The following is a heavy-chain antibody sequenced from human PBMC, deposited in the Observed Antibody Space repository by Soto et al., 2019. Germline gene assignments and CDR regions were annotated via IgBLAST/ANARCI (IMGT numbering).Heavy chain of an antibody. V-gene: IGHV3-30*03. D-gene: IGHD1-26*01. CDR3: ARHFTARPSGSYLAY. CDR2: ISNDGRTK. Sequence: GGSLRLSCAASGFTFSGYGMHWVRQAPGKGLEWVAAISNDGRTKYYADSVKGRFTISRDNSKGTLDLQMNSLRVEDTAIYYCARHFTARPSGSYLAYWGQGTLVTVSS. CDR1: GFTFSGYG. J-gene: IGHJ4*02.